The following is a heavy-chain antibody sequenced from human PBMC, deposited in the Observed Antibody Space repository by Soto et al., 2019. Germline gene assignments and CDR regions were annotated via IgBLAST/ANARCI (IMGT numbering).Heavy chain of an antibody. D-gene: IGHD3-16*01. V-gene: IGHV4-59*01. CDR2: IYYSGST. J-gene: IGHJ4*02. Sequence: PSETLSLTCTVSGGSISSYYWSWIRQPPGKGLEWIGYIYYSGSTNYNPSLKSRVTISVDTSKNQFSLKLSSVTAADTAVYYCARKLGRLFDYWGQGTMVTVYS. CDR3: ARKLGRLFDY. CDR1: GGSISSYY.